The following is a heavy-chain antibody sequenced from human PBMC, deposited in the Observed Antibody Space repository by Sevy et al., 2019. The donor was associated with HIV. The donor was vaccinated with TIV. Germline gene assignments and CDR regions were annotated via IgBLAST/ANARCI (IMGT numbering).Heavy chain of an antibody. D-gene: IGHD1-26*01. CDR3: AGENAWGRGYS. CDR1: GGSITSLY. Sequence: SETLSLTCTVSGGSITSLYWNWIRQPPGKGLEWIANIDYNGHINYNPSLKSRVTLSLDTSKNQFSLRLSSVTAADTAMYYCAGENAWGRGYSWGQGTLVTVSS. CDR2: IDYNGHI. V-gene: IGHV4-59*08. J-gene: IGHJ4*02.